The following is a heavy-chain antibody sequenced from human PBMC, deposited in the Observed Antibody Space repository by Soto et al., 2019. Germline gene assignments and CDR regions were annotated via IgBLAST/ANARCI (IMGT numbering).Heavy chain of an antibody. D-gene: IGHD4-17*01. J-gene: IGHJ4*02. CDR3: ARHRDYEDG. CDR2: ISAYNGNT. Sequence: QVQRVQLGAKVKKPGAPVRFSSKVSGYTFTSYGISWVRQAPGQGLEWMGWISAYNGNTNYAQKLQGRVTMTTDTSTSTAYMELRSLRSDDTAVYYCARHRDYEDGWGQGTLVTVSS. V-gene: IGHV1-18*01. CDR1: GYTFTSYG.